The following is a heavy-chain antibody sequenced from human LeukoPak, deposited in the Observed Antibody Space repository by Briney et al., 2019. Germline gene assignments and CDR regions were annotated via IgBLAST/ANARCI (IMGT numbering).Heavy chain of an antibody. V-gene: IGHV4-34*01. CDR2: IHKSGNT. J-gene: IGHJ5*02. CDR1: GGSFSGYY. D-gene: IGHD1-7*01. Sequence: KPSETLSLTCAVYGGSFSGYYWAWIRQPPGKGLEWIGSIHKSGNTYYTASLKSRVTISVDTSKNQFSLKLTSATATDTAVYYCARLVTAATGNCFDPWGQGTLVTVSS. CDR3: ARLVTAATGNCFDP.